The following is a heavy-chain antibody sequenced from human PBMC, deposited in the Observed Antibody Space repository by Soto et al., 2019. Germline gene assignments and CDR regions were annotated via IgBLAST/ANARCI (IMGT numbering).Heavy chain of an antibody. J-gene: IGHJ6*02. CDR3: ARLSYSDALDV. CDR1: GYTFRSHG. Sequence: QVQLVQSGAEVRTPGASVKISCKASGYTFRSHGVQWVRQAPGQRLEWVGWSNGGNGFTKYSQEFQERVTLKRDTAASTIYMELHSLTSDDTAVYYCARLSYSDALDVWGQGTTVTVSS. D-gene: IGHD4-17*01. CDR2: SNGGNGFT. V-gene: IGHV1-3*02.